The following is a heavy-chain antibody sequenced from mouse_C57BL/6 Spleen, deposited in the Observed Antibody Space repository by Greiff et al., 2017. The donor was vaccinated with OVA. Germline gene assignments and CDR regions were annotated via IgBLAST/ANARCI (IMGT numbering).Heavy chain of an antibody. Sequence: QVQLKQSGAELVKPGASVKISCKASGYAFSSYWMNWVKQRPGKGLEWIGQIYPGDGDTNYNGKFKGKATLTADKSSSTAYMQLSSLTSEDSAVYFCARSRITTVVADWYFDVWGTGTTVTVSS. CDR3: ARSRITTVVADWYFDV. D-gene: IGHD1-1*01. V-gene: IGHV1-80*01. CDR1: GYAFSSYW. J-gene: IGHJ1*03. CDR2: IYPGDGDT.